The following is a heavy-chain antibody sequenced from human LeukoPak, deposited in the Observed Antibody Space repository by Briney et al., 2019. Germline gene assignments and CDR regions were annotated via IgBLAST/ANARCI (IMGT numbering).Heavy chain of an antibody. CDR1: GYTFTSYG. CDR2: INAYNGNT. CDR3: AREGEGGSGWYYFDY. V-gene: IGHV1-18*01. Sequence: ASVKVSCKASGYTFTSYGISWVRQAPGQGLEWMGWINAYNGNTNYAQKLQGRVTMTTDTSTTTAYMELRSLRSDDTAVYYCAREGEGGSGWYYFDYWGQGTLVTVSS. D-gene: IGHD6-19*01. J-gene: IGHJ4*02.